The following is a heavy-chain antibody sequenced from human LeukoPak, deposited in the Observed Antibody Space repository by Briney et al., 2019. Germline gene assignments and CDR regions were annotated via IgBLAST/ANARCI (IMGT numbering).Heavy chain of an antibody. CDR1: AFTFSSYA. Sequence: GGSLRLSCSASAFTFSSYAMHWVRQAPGKGLEFVSAISSNGRSTYYADSVKDRLTMSRDNSKNTMYLQMSSRRVEDTAVYYCVRRDSPSCYDYWGQGTLVTVSS. J-gene: IGHJ4*02. CDR2: ISSNGRST. D-gene: IGHD2-2*01. V-gene: IGHV3-64D*06. CDR3: VRRDSPSCYDY.